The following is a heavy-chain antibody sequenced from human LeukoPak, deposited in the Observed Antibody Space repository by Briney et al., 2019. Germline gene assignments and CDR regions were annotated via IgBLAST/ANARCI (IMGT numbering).Heavy chain of an antibody. Sequence: GASVKVSCKASGYTFTNYGISWVRQAPGQGLEWMGWVSAYNGNTNYAQKLQGRVTMTTDTSTSTAYMELRSLISDDTAVYYCARDWYCSGGGCSNCFDPWGQGTLVTVSS. CDR2: VSAYNGNT. D-gene: IGHD2-15*01. CDR3: ARDWYCSGGGCSNCFDP. V-gene: IGHV1-18*01. CDR1: GYTFTNYG. J-gene: IGHJ5*02.